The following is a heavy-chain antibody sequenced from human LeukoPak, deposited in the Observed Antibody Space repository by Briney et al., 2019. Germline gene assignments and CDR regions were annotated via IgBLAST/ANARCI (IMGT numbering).Heavy chain of an antibody. J-gene: IGHJ4*02. Sequence: PGRSLRLSCAASGFTFSSYGMHWVRQAPGMGLEWVAVIWYDGSNKYYADSVKGRFTISRDNSKNTLYLQMNSLRAEDTAVYYCARVWGIVGATSPGTDPFDYWGQGTLVTVSS. CDR3: ARVWGIVGATSPGTDPFDY. D-gene: IGHD1-26*01. CDR2: IWYDGSNK. V-gene: IGHV3-33*01. CDR1: GFTFSSYG.